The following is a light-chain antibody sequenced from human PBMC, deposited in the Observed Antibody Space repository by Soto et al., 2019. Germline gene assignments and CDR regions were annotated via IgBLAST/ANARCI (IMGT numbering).Light chain of an antibody. Sequence: DIQMTQSPSSLSASLGDRVTITCRASQGISNYLVWYQQKPGKVPKLLIYAASTLQSGVPSRFSGSGSGTDFTLTISSLQPEDVATYYCQKYNSAPPWTFGQGTKVEIK. CDR1: QGISNY. CDR3: QKYNSAPPWT. V-gene: IGKV1-27*01. J-gene: IGKJ1*01. CDR2: AAS.